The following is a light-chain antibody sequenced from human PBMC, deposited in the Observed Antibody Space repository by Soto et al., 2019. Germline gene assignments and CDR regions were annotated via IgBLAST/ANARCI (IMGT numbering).Light chain of an antibody. J-gene: IGKJ1*01. Sequence: DIVMTQSPDSLAVSLGERATINCKSSQSVLYSSNNKYYLAWYQQKPGQPPNLLIYWASTRESGVPDRFSGSGSGTNFTLTISSLQAEDVAVYYCQQYYNTPWTFGQGTKVESK. CDR2: WAS. CDR3: QQYYNTPWT. V-gene: IGKV4-1*01. CDR1: QSVLYSSNNKYY.